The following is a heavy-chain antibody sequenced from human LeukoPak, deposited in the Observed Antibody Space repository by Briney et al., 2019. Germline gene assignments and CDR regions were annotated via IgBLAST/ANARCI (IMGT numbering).Heavy chain of an antibody. CDR2: ISSSGSTI. J-gene: IGHJ4*02. V-gene: IGHV3-48*03. Sequence: GGSLRLSCAASGFTFSTYEMSWVRQAPGKGLEWVSYISSSGSTIFYADSVMGRFTISRDNTKNSLYLQMNSLRAEDTAVYYCAGSWFYRDYFEYWGQGTLVTVSS. CDR1: GFTFSTYE. CDR3: AGSWFYRDYFEY. D-gene: IGHD3-10*01.